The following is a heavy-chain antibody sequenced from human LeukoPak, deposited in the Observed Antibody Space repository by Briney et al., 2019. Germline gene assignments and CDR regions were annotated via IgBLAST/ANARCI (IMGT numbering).Heavy chain of an antibody. V-gene: IGHV4-59*08. CDR3: ARHAAVEGSSGWSPLWWFDP. CDR2: MHHSGST. J-gene: IGHJ5*02. D-gene: IGHD6-19*01. Sequence: PSETLSLTCTVSGGSIRSYYWSWIRQPPGKGLEWMGYMHHSGSTKHNPYLKSRVTISVDTSKSQFSLKLSSVTAADTAVYYCARHAAVEGSSGWSPLWWFDPWGQGTLVTVSS. CDR1: GGSIRSYY.